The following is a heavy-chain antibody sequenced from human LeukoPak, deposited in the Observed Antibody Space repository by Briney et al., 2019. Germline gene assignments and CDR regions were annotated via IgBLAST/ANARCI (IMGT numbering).Heavy chain of an antibody. CDR3: ARLELRIPGRLHATNAFDI. CDR1: GGSISSYY. CDR2: IYYSGST. Sequence: SETLSLTCTVSGGSISSYYWSWIRQPPGKGLEWIGYIYYSGSTNYNPSLKSRVTISVDTSKNQFSLKLSSVTAADTAVYYCARLELRIPGRLHATNAFDIWGQGTMVTVSS. V-gene: IGHV4-59*01. D-gene: IGHD1-7*01. J-gene: IGHJ3*02.